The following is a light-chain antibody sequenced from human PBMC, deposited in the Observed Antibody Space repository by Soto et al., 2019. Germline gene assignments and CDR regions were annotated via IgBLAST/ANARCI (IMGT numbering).Light chain of an antibody. CDR3: NSYTSSSTVV. Sequence: QSALTQPASVSGSPGQSITISCTGTSSDVGGYNYVSWYQHHPGKAPKLMIYDVSNRPSGVSDRFSGPKSGNTASLTISGLQAEDEADYYCNSYTSSSTVVFGGGTKLTVL. CDR1: SSDVGGYNY. V-gene: IGLV2-14*03. J-gene: IGLJ2*01. CDR2: DVS.